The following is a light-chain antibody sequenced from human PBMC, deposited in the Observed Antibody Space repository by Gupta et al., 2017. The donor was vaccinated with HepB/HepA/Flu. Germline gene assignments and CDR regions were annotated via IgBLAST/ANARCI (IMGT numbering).Light chain of an antibody. Sequence: AIPMTQSPSSFSASTGDRVTITCRASQGISSYLAWYQQKPGKAPKLLIYDASTLKSGVPSRFSGSGSGTDFTLTISGRQSEDFATYYCQQDYSYPLTFGRGTXVEIK. CDR3: QQDYSYPLT. J-gene: IGKJ4*01. CDR1: QGISSY. CDR2: DAS. V-gene: IGKV1-8*01.